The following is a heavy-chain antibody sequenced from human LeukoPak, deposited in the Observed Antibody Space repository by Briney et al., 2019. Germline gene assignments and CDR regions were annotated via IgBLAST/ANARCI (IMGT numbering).Heavy chain of an antibody. J-gene: IGHJ4*02. D-gene: IGHD3-3*02. CDR1: GGSLSSGDYY. Sequence: SETLSLTCTVSGGSLSSGDYYWRWIRQPPGTGLEWIGNIYYSGSTYYNPSLKSRVTISVDTSKNQFSLKLSSVTAADTAVYYCARVFSPEEDYFDYGGQGTRVTVSS. CDR2: IYYSGST. V-gene: IGHV4-30-4*08. CDR3: ARVFSPEEDYFDY.